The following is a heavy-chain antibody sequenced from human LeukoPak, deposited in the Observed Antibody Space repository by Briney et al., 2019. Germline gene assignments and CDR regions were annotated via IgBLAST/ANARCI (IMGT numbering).Heavy chain of an antibody. Sequence: PSETLSLTCTVSGGSISSYYWSWIRQPPGKGLEWIGYIYYSGSTSYNPSLKSRVTISVDKSKNQFSLKLSSVTAADTAVYYCASAFYDILTGYAVDYWGQGTLVTVSS. CDR3: ASAFYDILTGYAVDY. V-gene: IGHV4-59*12. D-gene: IGHD3-9*01. J-gene: IGHJ4*02. CDR2: IYYSGST. CDR1: GGSISSYY.